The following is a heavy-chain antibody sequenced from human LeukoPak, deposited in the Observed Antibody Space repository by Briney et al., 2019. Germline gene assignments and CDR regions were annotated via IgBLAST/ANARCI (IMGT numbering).Heavy chain of an antibody. J-gene: IGHJ2*01. D-gene: IGHD3-10*01. Sequence: PSETLSLTCTASGGSISSTSFYWGWIRQPPGKGPEWIGSIDYSGSTYYNPSLKSRVTISVDTSKNQFSLKLSSVTAADTAVYYCAKDTYFYASGRGGFDLWGRGTLVTVSS. V-gene: IGHV4-39*07. CDR1: GGSISSTSFY. CDR3: AKDTYFYASGRGGFDL. CDR2: IDYSGST.